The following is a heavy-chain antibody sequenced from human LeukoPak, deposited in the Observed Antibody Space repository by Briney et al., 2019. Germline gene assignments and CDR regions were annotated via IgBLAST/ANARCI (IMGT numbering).Heavy chain of an antibody. CDR2: ISSSSSYI. J-gene: IGHJ2*01. D-gene: IGHD6-19*01. CDR1: GFTFSSYS. V-gene: IGHV3-21*01. Sequence: GGSLRLSCAASGFTFSSYSMNWVRQAPGKGLEWVSSISSSSSYIYYADSVKGRFTISRDNAKNSLYLQMNSLRAEDTAVYYCARGGIAVAGPHYWYFDLWGRGTLVTVSS. CDR3: ARGGIAVAGPHYWYFDL.